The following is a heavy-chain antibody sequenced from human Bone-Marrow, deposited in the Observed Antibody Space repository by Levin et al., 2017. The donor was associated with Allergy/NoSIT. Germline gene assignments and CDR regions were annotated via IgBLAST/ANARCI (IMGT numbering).Heavy chain of an antibody. CDR2: ISSRGADR. CDR3: AKDLSPRRIAVPFRPHAFDV. J-gene: IGHJ3*01. CDR1: GFTFNTFG. Sequence: GGSLRLSCAASGFTFNTFGMSWVRQAPGKELQWVSGISSRGADRYYAASVKGRFTISRDNSKNTLYLQMSSLRAEDPAVYYCAKDLSPRRIAVPFRPHAFDVWGQGAMVTVSS. D-gene: IGHD6-19*01. V-gene: IGHV3-23*01.